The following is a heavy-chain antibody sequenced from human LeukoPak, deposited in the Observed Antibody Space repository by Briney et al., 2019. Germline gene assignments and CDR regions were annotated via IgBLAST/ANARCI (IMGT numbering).Heavy chain of an antibody. CDR2: ISSSSSYI. CDR3: ARDRGRYYVY. CDR1: GFTFSSYS. V-gene: IGHV3-21*01. J-gene: IGHJ4*02. Sequence: GGSLGLSCAASGFTFSSYSMNWVRQAPGKGLEWVSSISSSSSYIYYADSVKGRFTISRDNAKNSLYLQMNSLRAEDTAVYYCARDRGRYYVYWGQGTLVTVSS. D-gene: IGHD1-26*01.